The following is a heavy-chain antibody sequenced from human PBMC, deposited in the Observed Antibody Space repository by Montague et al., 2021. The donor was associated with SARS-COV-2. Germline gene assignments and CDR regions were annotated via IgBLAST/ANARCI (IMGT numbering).Heavy chain of an antibody. V-gene: IGHV4-59*01. CDR2: IYYSGST. CDR1: GGSISSYY. Sequence: SETLSLTCTVSGGSISSYYWSWIRPPPGKGLEWIGYIYYSGSTNYNPSLKSRVTISVDTSKNQFSLKLSSVTAADTAVYYCARWGLYGGNPGDGAFDIWGQGTMVTVSS. D-gene: IGHD4-23*01. CDR3: ARWGLYGGNPGDGAFDI. J-gene: IGHJ3*02.